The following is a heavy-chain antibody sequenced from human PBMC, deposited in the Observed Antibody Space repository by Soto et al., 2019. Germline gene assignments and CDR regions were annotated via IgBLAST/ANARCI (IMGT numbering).Heavy chain of an antibody. CDR2: INHSGST. Sequence: QVQLQQWGAGLLKPSETLSLTCAVYGGSFSGYYWSWIRQPPGKGLEWIGEINHSGSTNYNPSLKSQVTISVDTSKNQFSLKLSSVTAADTAVYYCARGLRRVHFDYWGQGTLVTVSS. CDR3: ARGLRRVHFDY. D-gene: IGHD3-10*01. J-gene: IGHJ4*02. V-gene: IGHV4-34*01. CDR1: GGSFSGYY.